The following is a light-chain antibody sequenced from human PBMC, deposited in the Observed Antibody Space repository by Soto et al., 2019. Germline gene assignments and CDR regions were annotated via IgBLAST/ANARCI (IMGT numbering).Light chain of an antibody. CDR2: DVS. J-gene: IGLJ1*01. V-gene: IGLV2-14*01. Sequence: QSALTQPASVSGSPGQSITISCTGTSSDVGGYNYVSWYQQHPGKAPKLMIYDVSNRPSGVSNRFSGSKSGNTASLTISGLQAEDEADYYCSSYTRSSTFYHVCGTGTKLTVL. CDR1: SSDVGGYNY. CDR3: SSYTRSSTFYHV.